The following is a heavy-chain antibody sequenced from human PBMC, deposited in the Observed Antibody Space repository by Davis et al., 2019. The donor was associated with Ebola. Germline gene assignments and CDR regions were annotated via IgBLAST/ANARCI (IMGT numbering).Heavy chain of an antibody. D-gene: IGHD5-18*01. V-gene: IGHV4-4*02. CDR3: ARAGGWVTFDP. J-gene: IGHJ5*02. Sequence: GSLRLSCAVSGGSISSSNWWSWVRQPPGKGLEWIGEIYHSGSTNYNPSLKSRVTISVDTSKNQFSLKLSSVTAADTAVYYCARAGGWVTFDPWGQGTLVTVSS. CDR2: IYHSGST. CDR1: GGSISSSNW.